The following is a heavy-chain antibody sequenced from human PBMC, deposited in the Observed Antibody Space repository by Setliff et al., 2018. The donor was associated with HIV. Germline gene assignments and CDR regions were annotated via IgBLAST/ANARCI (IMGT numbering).Heavy chain of an antibody. CDR3: ARRHFYDSSGQVWAFDI. CDR2: INAGNGNT. D-gene: IGHD3-22*01. Sequence: GASVKVSCKASGYTFTSYAMHWVRQAPGQRLEWMGWINAGNGNTKYSQKFQGRLTITADASSSTAYMDLSSLTSEDAAVYYCARRHFYDSSGQVWAFDIWGQGTMVTVSS. J-gene: IGHJ3*02. V-gene: IGHV1-3*01. CDR1: GYTFTSYA.